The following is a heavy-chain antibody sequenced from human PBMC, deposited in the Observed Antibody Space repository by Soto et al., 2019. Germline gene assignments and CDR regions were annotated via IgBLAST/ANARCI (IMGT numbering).Heavy chain of an antibody. CDR1: GFTFSSYS. D-gene: IGHD3-22*01. CDR2: ISSSSSTI. V-gene: IGHV3-48*02. Sequence: GGSLRLSCAASGFTFSSYSMNWVRQAPGKGLEWVSYISSSSSTIYYADSVKGRFTISRDNAKNSLYLQMNSLRDEDTAVYYSARVPYDSSGYYEDYFEYWGQGTLVTVSS. CDR3: ARVPYDSSGYYEDYFEY. J-gene: IGHJ4*02.